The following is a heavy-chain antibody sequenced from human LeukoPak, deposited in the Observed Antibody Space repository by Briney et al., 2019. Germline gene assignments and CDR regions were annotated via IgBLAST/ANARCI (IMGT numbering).Heavy chain of an antibody. CDR2: IYYSGST. CDR3: ARDRVGYGDYSPT. J-gene: IGHJ5*02. V-gene: IGHV4-61*08. Sequence: PSETLSLTCTVSGGSISSSAYYWGWIRQPPGKGLEWIGYIYYSGSTNYNPSLKSRVTMSVDTSKNQFSLKLSSVTAADTAVYYCARDRVGYGDYSPTWGQGTLVTVSS. CDR1: GGSISSSAYY. D-gene: IGHD4-17*01.